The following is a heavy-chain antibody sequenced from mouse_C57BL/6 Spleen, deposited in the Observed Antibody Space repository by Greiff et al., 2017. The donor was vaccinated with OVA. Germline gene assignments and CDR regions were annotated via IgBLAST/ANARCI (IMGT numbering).Heavy chain of an antibody. CDR2: INPNNGGT. CDR1: GYTFTDYY. D-gene: IGHD2-4*01. Sequence: VQLQQSGPELVKPGASVKISCKASGYTFTDYYMNWVKQSHGKSLEWIGDINPNNGGTSYNQKFKGKATLTVDKSSSTAYMELRSLTSEDSAVYYCASQIYYDYDWYFDVWGTGTTVTVSS. J-gene: IGHJ1*03. V-gene: IGHV1-26*01. CDR3: ASQIYYDYDWYFDV.